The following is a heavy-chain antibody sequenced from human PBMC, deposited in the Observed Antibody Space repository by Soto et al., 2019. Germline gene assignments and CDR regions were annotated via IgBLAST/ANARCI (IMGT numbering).Heavy chain of an antibody. J-gene: IGHJ4*02. CDR3: ARDRLVAYYFDY. V-gene: IGHV4-34*01. CDR1: GGSFIGYY. D-gene: IGHD6-25*01. CDR2: INHSGST. Sequence: PSETLSLTCGVYGGSFIGYYWSWSRQPPGKGLEWIGEINHSGSTNYNPSLKSRVTISVDTSKNQFSLKLSSVTAADTAVYYCARDRLVAYYFDYWGQGTLVSVSS.